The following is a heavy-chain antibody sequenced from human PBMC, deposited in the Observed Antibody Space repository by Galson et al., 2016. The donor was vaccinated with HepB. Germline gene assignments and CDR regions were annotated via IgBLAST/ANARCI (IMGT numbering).Heavy chain of an antibody. CDR1: GFPFSNYW. D-gene: IGHD6-13*01. V-gene: IGHV3-74*01. CDR3: TRVHREGIAAAGLQI. J-gene: IGHJ4*02. CDR2: INSDGSST. Sequence: SLRLSCAASGFPFSNYWMHWVRQAPGKGPVWVSRINSDGSSTTYADSVKGRFTISRDNAKNTLYLQMNSLRAEDTALYYYTRVHREGIAAAGLQIWGQGTLVIVSS.